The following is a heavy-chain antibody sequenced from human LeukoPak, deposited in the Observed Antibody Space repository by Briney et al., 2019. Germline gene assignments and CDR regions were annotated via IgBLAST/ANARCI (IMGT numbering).Heavy chain of an antibody. CDR3: ARHGRGGPDY. CDR1: GGSITSYY. Sequence: SDTLSLTCTVSGGSITSYYWSWIRQPPGKGLEWIGYIYYSGSTNYNPSLNSRVTISVATSKNQFSLKLSSVTAADTAVYYCARHGRGGPDYWGQGTLVTVSS. D-gene: IGHD6-25*01. J-gene: IGHJ4*02. V-gene: IGHV4-59*07. CDR2: IYYSGST.